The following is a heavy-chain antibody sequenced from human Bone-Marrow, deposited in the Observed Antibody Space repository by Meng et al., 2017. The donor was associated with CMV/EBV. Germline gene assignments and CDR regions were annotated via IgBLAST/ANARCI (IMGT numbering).Heavy chain of an antibody. V-gene: IGHV4-34*01. CDR3: ARVRDGYNYDY. CDR2: INHSGST. D-gene: IGHD5-24*01. J-gene: IGHJ4*02. Sequence: SETLSLTCTVSGGSISSYYWNWIRQPPGKGLEWIGEINHSGSTNYNPSLKSRVTISVDTSKNQFSLKLSSVTAADTAVYYCARVRDGYNYDYWGQGTLVTVSS. CDR1: GGSISSYY.